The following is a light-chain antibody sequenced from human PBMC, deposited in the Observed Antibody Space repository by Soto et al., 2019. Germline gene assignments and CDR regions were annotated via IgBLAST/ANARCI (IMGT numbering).Light chain of an antibody. CDR2: AAS. CDR1: QSISSY. V-gene: IGKV1-39*01. J-gene: IGKJ3*01. Sequence: DIQMTQSPSSLSASVGDRVTITCRASQSISSYLNWYQQKPGKAPKLLIYAASSLQSGVPSRFRGSGSGTDFTLTSSSLQPDDVAPYYCQQSYSTPFTFGPGNKVDI. CDR3: QQSYSTPFT.